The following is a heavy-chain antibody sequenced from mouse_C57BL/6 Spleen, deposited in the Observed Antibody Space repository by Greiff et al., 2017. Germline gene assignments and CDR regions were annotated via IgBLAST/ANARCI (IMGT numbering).Heavy chain of an antibody. CDR3: ARRAGVRPDYAMDY. J-gene: IGHJ4*01. D-gene: IGHD1-2*01. CDR2: IYWDDDK. CDR1: GFSLSTSGMG. V-gene: IGHV8-12*01. Sequence: QVQLKESGPGILQSSQTLSLTCSFSGFSLSTSGMGVSWIRQPSGKGLEWLAHIYWDDDKRYNPSLKSRLTISKDTSRNQGFLKVTSVDTADTATYYCARRAGVRPDYAMDYWGQGTSVTVSS.